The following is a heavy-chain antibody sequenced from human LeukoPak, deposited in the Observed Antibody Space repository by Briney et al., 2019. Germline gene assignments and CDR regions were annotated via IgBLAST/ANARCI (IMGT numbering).Heavy chain of an antibody. Sequence: TGGSLRLSCAASGFTFSSYWMSWVRQAPGRGLEWVANIRQDGGDEYYVDSVKGRFTISRDNAKNSLYLQMNVLRVEVTAFYYCARDWVSLSSGRVFDYWGQGTLVTVSS. CDR3: ARDWVSLSSGRVFDY. V-gene: IGHV3-7*01. D-gene: IGHD3-22*01. CDR2: IRQDGGDE. CDR1: GFTFSSYW. J-gene: IGHJ4*02.